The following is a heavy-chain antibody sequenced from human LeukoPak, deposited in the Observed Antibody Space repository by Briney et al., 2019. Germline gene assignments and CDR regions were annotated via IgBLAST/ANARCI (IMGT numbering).Heavy chain of an antibody. CDR1: GFSFSSYG. Sequence: GGSLRLSCAASGFSFSSYGMHWVRQAPGKGLEWVAVIWYDGSNKYYADSVKGRFTISRDNSKNTLYLQMNSLRAEDTAVYYCAKDRWSIGTGDAFDIWGQGTMVTVSS. D-gene: IGHD6-13*01. CDR3: AKDRWSIGTGDAFDI. J-gene: IGHJ3*02. CDR2: IWYDGSNK. V-gene: IGHV3-33*06.